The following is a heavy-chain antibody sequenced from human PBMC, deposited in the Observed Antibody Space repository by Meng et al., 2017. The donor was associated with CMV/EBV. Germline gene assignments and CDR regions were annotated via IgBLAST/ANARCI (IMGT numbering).Heavy chain of an antibody. CDR1: GFTFSSYG. V-gene: IGHV3-21*01. J-gene: IGHJ6*02. CDR3: ARRYCSSTSCPPYYGMDV. Sequence: GESLKISCAASGFTFSSYGMNWVRQAPGKGLEWVSSISSSSSYIYYADSVKGRFTISRDNAKNSLYLQMNSLRAEDTAVYYCARRYCSSTSCPPYYGMDVWGQGTTVTVSS. CDR2: ISSSSSYI. D-gene: IGHD2-2*01.